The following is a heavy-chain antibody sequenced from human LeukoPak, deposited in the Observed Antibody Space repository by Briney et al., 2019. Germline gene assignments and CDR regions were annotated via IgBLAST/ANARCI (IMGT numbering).Heavy chain of an antibody. V-gene: IGHV1-69*05. CDR1: GGTFSSYA. D-gene: IGHD1-26*01. Sequence: SVKVSCKASGGTFSSYAISWVRQAPGQGLEWMGGIIPIFGTANYAQKFQGRVIMTRDTSTSTVYMELSSLRSEDTAVYYCARGVYVWWELHRNWFDPWGQGTLVTVSS. CDR2: IIPIFGTA. CDR3: ARGVYVWWELHRNWFDP. J-gene: IGHJ5*02.